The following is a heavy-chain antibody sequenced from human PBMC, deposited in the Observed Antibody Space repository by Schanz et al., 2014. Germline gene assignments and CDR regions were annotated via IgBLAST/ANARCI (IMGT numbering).Heavy chain of an antibody. CDR3: ARDGDFDY. CDR2: ISGSGVTI. V-gene: IGHV3-23*04. J-gene: IGHJ4*02. CDR1: GFTFSSYA. Sequence: VQLVESGGGVVQPGRSLRLSCSASGFTFSSYAMSWVRQTPGKGLEWVSVISGSGVTIYYADSVKGRFTISRDNSKNTLCLQMSSLRAEDTAVYYCARDGDFDYWGQGTLVTVSS.